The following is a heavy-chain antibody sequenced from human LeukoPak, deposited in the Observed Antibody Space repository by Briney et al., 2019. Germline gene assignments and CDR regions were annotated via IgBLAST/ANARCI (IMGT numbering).Heavy chain of an antibody. V-gene: IGHV3-30-3*01. CDR1: GFTFSNYA. CDR3: ARDHPPEDV. Sequence: GWSLRLSCAASGFTFSNYAMHWVRQAPGKGLEWVTLISYDGSNIQYADSVKGRFTISRDNSKNTLYLQMNSLRIEDTAVYYCARDHPPEDVWGQGTTVTVSS. J-gene: IGHJ6*02. CDR2: ISYDGSNI.